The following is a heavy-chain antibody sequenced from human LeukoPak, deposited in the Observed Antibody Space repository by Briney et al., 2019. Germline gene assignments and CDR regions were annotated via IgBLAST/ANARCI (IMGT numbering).Heavy chain of an antibody. CDR2: IIPIFGTA. CDR3: ATEGRYCSSTSCYGNDY. J-gene: IGHJ4*02. V-gene: IGHV1-69*13. Sequence: GASVKVSCKASGGTFSSYAISWVRQAPGQGLEWMGGIIPIFGTANYAQKFQGRVTITADESTSTAYMELSSLRSEDTAVYYCATEGRYCSSTSCYGNDYWGQGTLVTVSS. D-gene: IGHD2-2*01. CDR1: GGTFSSYA.